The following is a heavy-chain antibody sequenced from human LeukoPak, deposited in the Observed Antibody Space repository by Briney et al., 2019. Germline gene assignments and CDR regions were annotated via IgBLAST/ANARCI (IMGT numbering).Heavy chain of an antibody. CDR2: ISWNSDTI. CDR3: ATNGGGDSGYGNFDY. V-gene: IGHV3-9*01. CDR1: GFTFRSYA. J-gene: IGHJ4*02. D-gene: IGHD5-12*01. Sequence: GGSLRLSCGASGFTFRSYAMSWVRQAPGKGLEWVSGISWNSDTIDLADSVKGRFTISRDNAKNSLYLQMNRLRAEDTALYYCATNGGGDSGYGNFDYWGQGTLVTVSS.